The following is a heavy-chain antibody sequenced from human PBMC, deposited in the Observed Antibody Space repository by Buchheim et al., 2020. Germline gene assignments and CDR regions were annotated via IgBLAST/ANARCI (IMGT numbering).Heavy chain of an antibody. J-gene: IGHJ4*02. CDR2: IYHSGST. V-gene: IGHV4-4*02. Sequence: QVQLQESGPGLVKPSGTLSLTCAVSGGSISSSNWWSWVRQPPGKGLEWIGEIYHSGSTNYNPSLKSRGTISVDKSKNPFSLKLSSVTAADTAVYYCARGTAGYYDSSGYYLSVRYFDYWGQGTL. CDR1: GGSISSSNW. CDR3: ARGTAGYYDSSGYYLSVRYFDY. D-gene: IGHD3-22*01.